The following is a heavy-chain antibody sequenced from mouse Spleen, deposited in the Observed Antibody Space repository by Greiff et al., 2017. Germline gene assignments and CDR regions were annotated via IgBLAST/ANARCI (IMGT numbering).Heavy chain of an antibody. D-gene: IGHD1-2*01. CDR2: IDPSDSYT. Sequence: QVQLQQPGAELVKPGASVKLSCKASGYTFTSYWMHWVKQRPGQGLEWIGEIDPSDSYTNYNQKFKGKATLTVDKSSSTAYMQLSSLTSEDSAVYYCASPSTAPFDYWGQGTTLTVSS. CDR1: GYTFTSYW. J-gene: IGHJ2*01. V-gene: IGHV1-69*02. CDR3: ASPSTAPFDY.